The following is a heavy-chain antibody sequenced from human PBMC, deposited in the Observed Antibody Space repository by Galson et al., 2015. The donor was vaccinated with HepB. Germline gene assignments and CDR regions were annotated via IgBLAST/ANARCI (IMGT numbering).Heavy chain of an antibody. CDR2: INPSGGST. J-gene: IGHJ4*02. D-gene: IGHD2-21*01. CDR3: ARELIGGGSTFDY. Sequence: SVKVSCKASGYTFTSYYMHWVRQAPGQGLEWMGIINPSGGSTSYAQKLQGRVTMTRDTSTSTVYMELCSLRSEDTAVYYCARELIGGGSTFDYWGQGTLVTVSS. CDR1: GYTFTSYY. V-gene: IGHV1-46*04.